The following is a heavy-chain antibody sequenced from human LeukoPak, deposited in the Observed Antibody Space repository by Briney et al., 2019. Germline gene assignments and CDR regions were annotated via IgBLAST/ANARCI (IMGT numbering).Heavy chain of an antibody. CDR1: GFTFSSYG. V-gene: IGHV3-33*01. CDR2: IWYDGSNK. D-gene: IGHD4-17*01. Sequence: PGGSLRLSRAASGFTFSSYGMHWVRQAPGKGLEWVAVIWYDGSNKYYADSVKGRFAISRDNDKNSLYLQMNSLRAEDTAVYYCARSRDYGDPNWFDPWGQGTLVTVSS. J-gene: IGHJ5*02. CDR3: ARSRDYGDPNWFDP.